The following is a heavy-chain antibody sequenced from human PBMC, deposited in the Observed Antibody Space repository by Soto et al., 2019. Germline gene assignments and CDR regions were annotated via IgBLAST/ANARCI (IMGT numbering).Heavy chain of an antibody. J-gene: IGHJ6*02. V-gene: IGHV3-23*01. Sequence: SGGSLRLSCAASGFTFSSYALTWVRQAPGKGLEWVSAITGSGSITYYAVSVKGRFTISRDNSKNTVYLQMNSLRADDTAVYHCAKSRTVVVAAAPIYYYFGVDVWGQGTTVTVSS. CDR1: GFTFSSYA. D-gene: IGHD2-15*01. CDR2: ITGSGSIT. CDR3: AKSRTVVVAAAPIYYYFGVDV.